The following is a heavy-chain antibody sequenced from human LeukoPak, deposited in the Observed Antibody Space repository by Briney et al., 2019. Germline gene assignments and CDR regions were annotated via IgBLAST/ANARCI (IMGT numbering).Heavy chain of an antibody. D-gene: IGHD5-24*01. J-gene: IGHJ4*02. Sequence: SVKVSCKASGGTFSSYAISWVRQAPGQGLEWMGGIIPIFGTANYTQKFQGRVTITADESTSTAYMELSSLRSEDTAVYYCARLYGTGGYKLDYWGQGTLVTVSS. V-gene: IGHV1-69*13. CDR3: ARLYGTGGYKLDY. CDR1: GGTFSSYA. CDR2: IIPIFGTA.